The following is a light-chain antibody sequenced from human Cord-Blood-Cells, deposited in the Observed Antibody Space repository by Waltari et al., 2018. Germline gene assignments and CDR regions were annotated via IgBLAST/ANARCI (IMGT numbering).Light chain of an antibody. CDR3: QQYGSSIFT. CDR2: GAS. J-gene: IGKJ3*01. CDR1: QSVSSSY. V-gene: IGKV3-20*01. Sequence: ELLLTQPPGTLSLSPGDRATLPCRASQSVSSSYLAWYQQKPGQAPRLLIYGASSMATGIPDRFSGSGSGTDFTLTISRLEPEDFAVYYCQQYGSSIFTFGPGTKVDIK.